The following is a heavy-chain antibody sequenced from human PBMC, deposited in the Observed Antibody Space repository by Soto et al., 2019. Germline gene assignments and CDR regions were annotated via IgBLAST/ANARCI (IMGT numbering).Heavy chain of an antibody. CDR2: INHSGST. V-gene: IGHV4-34*10. J-gene: IGHJ5*02. Sequence: LSLTCAVYGGSFSGYYWSWIRQPPGKGLEWIGEINHSGSTNYNPSFQGQVTFSADKSITTAYLQWTSLKASDSAIYYCARFGGPGLSHNWFDIWGQGTLVTVSS. CDR3: ARFGGPGLSHNWFDI. CDR1: GGSFSGYY. D-gene: IGHD3-3*01.